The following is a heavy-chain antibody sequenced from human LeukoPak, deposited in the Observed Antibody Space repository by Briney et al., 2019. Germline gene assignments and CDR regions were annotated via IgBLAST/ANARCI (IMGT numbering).Heavy chain of an antibody. CDR2: ISSTGGNM. D-gene: IGHD6-19*01. CDR3: ARGHSSGWHPFDY. CDR1: GFTFSSYS. V-gene: IGHV3-21*01. Sequence: PGGSLRLSCAASGFTFSSYSMNWVRQAPGKGLEWVSSISSTGGNMYYADSLKGRFTISRDNAKNSLSLQMNSLRAEDTAVYYCARGHSSGWHPFDYWGQGTLVTVSS. J-gene: IGHJ4*02.